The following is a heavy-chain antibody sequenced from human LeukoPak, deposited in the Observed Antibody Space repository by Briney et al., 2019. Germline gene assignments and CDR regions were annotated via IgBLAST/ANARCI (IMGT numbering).Heavy chain of an antibody. D-gene: IGHD6-19*01. Sequence: GGSLRLSCAASGFTFSDYGMHWVRQAPGKGVEWVAVISYDGSNKYYADSVKGRFTISRDNSKNTLYLQMNSLRVEDTAVYYCAKVRWDNSGWYYLDNWGQGTLVTVSS. CDR3: AKVRWDNSGWYYLDN. CDR2: ISYDGSNK. J-gene: IGHJ4*02. CDR1: GFTFSDYG. V-gene: IGHV3-30*18.